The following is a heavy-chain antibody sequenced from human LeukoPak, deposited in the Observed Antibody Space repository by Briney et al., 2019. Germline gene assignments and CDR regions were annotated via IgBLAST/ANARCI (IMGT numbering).Heavy chain of an antibody. Sequence: PGGSLRLSCAASGFTSSAYWMHWVRQVPGKGLVWVSRINSDVSTTNYADSVKGRFTISRDNAKNTIYLQMNSLRAEDTAVYYCARERVENQQLVGGNYWGQGTLVTVSS. D-gene: IGHD6-6*01. CDR2: INSDVSTT. CDR1: GFTSSAYW. J-gene: IGHJ4*02. CDR3: ARERVENQQLVGGNY. V-gene: IGHV3-74*01.